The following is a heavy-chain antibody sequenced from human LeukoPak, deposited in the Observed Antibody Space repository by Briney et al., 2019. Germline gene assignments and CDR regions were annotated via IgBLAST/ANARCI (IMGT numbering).Heavy chain of an antibody. CDR2: IYPADSDT. CDR3: GRRAGYCSSTSCYSYYYYMDV. J-gene: IGHJ6*03. CDR1: GYSFTSYW. Sequence: GESLQISCKGSGYSFTSYWIGWVRQLPGKGLEWMGIIYPADSDTRYSPSFQGQVTISADKSISTAYLQWRSLKASDTAMYYCGRRAGYCSSTSCYSYYYYMDVWGKGTTVTVSS. D-gene: IGHD2-2*03. V-gene: IGHV5-51*01.